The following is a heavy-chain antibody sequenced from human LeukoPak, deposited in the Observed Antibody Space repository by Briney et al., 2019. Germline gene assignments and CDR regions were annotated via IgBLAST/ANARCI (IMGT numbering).Heavy chain of an antibody. CDR1: GGSISNNY. D-gene: IGHD2-2*01. J-gene: IGHJ5*02. CDR3: AREIVVVPAAIGWFDP. Sequence: SETLSLTYSVSGGSISNNYWSWIRQPPGKGLEWIGYIYYSGSTYYNPSLKSRVTISVDRSKNQFSLKLSSVTAADTAVYYCAREIVVVPAAIGWFDPWGQGTLVTVSS. V-gene: IGHV4-59*12. CDR2: IYYSGST.